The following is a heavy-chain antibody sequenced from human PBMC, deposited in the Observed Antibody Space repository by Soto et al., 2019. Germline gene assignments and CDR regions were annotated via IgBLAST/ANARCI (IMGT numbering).Heavy chain of an antibody. CDR1: GGTFSSYA. V-gene: IGHV1-69*01. CDR3: ARLSYYDFWCGYYVLDDY. D-gene: IGHD3-3*01. CDR2: IIPIFGTA. Sequence: QVQLVQSGAEVKKPGSSVKVSCKASGGTFSSYAISWVRQAPGQGLEWMGGIIPIFGTANYAQKFQGRVTITADESTSTAYMELISLRSEDTAVYYCARLSYYDFWCGYYVLDDYWCQGTLVTVAS. J-gene: IGHJ4*02.